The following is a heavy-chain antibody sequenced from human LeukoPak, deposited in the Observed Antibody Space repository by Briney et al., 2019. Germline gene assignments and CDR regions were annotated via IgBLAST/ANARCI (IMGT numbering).Heavy chain of an antibody. D-gene: IGHD3-3*01. V-gene: IGHV3-21*04. Sequence: GGSLRLSCAASGFTFSSYSMNWVRQAPGKGLEWVSSISSSSSYIYYADSVKGRFTISRDNSKNTLYLQMNSLRAEDTAVYYCAKDRGKRRITIFGVVIPLNYFDYWGQGTLVTVSS. CDR3: AKDRGKRRITIFGVVIPLNYFDY. J-gene: IGHJ4*02. CDR2: ISSSSSYI. CDR1: GFTFSSYS.